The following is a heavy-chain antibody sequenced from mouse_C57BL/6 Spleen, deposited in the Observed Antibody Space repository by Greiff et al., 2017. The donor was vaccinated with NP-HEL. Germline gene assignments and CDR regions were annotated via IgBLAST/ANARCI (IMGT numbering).Heavy chain of an antibody. CDR1: GFTFSSYA. Sequence: EVKVVESGGGLVKPGGSLKLSCAASGFTFSSYAMSWVRQTPEKRLEWVATISDGGSYTYYPDNVKGRFTISRDNAKNNLYLQMSHLKSEDTAMYYCARVAYYSNYADYWGQGTTLTVSS. CDR3: ARVAYYSNYADY. V-gene: IGHV5-4*03. D-gene: IGHD2-5*01. J-gene: IGHJ2*01. CDR2: ISDGGSYT.